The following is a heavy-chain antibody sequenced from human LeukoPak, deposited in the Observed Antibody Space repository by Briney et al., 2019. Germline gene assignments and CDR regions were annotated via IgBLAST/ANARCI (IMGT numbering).Heavy chain of an antibody. J-gene: IGHJ4*02. Sequence: GGSLRLSCAASGFTFSSYAMHWVRQAPGKGLEWVAVISYDGSNKYYADSVSGRFTISRDNSKNTLYLQMNSLRPEDTAVYYCAKDRHPARTDGYYFEHWGQGTLVTVSS. CDR1: GFTFSSYA. V-gene: IGHV3-30*04. CDR3: AKDRHPARTDGYYFEH. CDR2: ISYDGSNK. D-gene: IGHD5-24*01.